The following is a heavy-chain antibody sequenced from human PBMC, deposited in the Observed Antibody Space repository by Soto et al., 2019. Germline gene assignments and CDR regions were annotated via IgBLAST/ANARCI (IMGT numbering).Heavy chain of an antibody. CDR3: ARDLGDCSSTSCQPKGDYGMDV. D-gene: IGHD2-2*01. CDR1: GGTLSSYA. CDR2: IIPIFGTA. Sequence: ASVKVSCKASGGTLSSYAISWVRQAPGQGLEWMGGIIPIFGTANYAQKFQGRVTITADESTSTAYMELSSLRSEDTAVYYCARDLGDCSSTSCQPKGDYGMDVWGQGTTVTVSS. V-gene: IGHV1-69*13. J-gene: IGHJ6*02.